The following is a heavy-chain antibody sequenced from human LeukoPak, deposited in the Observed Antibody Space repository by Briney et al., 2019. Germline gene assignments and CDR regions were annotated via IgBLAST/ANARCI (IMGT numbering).Heavy chain of an antibody. CDR1: GGSISSSSYY. Sequence: SETLSLTCTVSGGSISSSSYYWGWIRHPPGKGLEWIGGIYYSGSTYYNPSLKSRVTISVDTSKNQFSLKLSSVTAADTAVYYCARHPSRRYCDFWSGYLNWFDPWGQGTLVTVSS. J-gene: IGHJ5*02. D-gene: IGHD3-3*01. CDR3: ARHPSRRYCDFWSGYLNWFDP. CDR2: IYYSGST. V-gene: IGHV4-39*01.